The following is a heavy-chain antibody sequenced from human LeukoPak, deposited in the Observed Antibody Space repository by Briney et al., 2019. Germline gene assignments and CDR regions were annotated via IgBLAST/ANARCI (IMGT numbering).Heavy chain of an antibody. CDR1: GYSFQGYW. CDR2: IYPGDSDT. Sequence: VESLKLYRQCSGYSFQGYWIGRVRQPPGKGLEWMGIIYPGDSDTRYSPSFQGQVTISAAKSISTAYLQWSSLTASDTAMYYCARHEEGYGMDVWGQGTTVTVSS. J-gene: IGHJ6*02. V-gene: IGHV5-51*01. CDR3: ARHEEGYGMDV.